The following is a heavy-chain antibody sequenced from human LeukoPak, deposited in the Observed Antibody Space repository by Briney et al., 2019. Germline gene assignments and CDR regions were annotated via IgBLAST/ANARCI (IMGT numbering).Heavy chain of an antibody. Sequence: GGSLRLSCAAPGFTFSSYSMNWVRQAPGKGLEGVSYISSSSSTIYYADSVKGRFTISRDNAKNSLYLQMNSLSAEDTAVYFCAKCDGTGTVDYWGQGTLVTVSS. CDR2: ISSSSSTI. J-gene: IGHJ4*02. CDR3: AKCDGTGTVDY. CDR1: GFTFSSYS. D-gene: IGHD3/OR15-3a*01. V-gene: IGHV3-48*01.